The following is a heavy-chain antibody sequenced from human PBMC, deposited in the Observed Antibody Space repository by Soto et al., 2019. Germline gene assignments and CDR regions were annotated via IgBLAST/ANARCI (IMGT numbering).Heavy chain of an antibody. V-gene: IGHV4-61*08. CDR2: IYYSGST. CDR3: ARSPNYYYYGFDV. D-gene: IGHD3-10*01. J-gene: IGHJ6*02. CDR1: VGSVSSGDYF. Sequence: SETLSLTCTVSVGSVSSGDYFWSWLRQSPGKRLEWIAYIYYSGSTNYNPSLKSRATISVDTSKSQVSLTLTSMTAADAALYYCARSPNYYYYGFDVWGQGTAVTVSS.